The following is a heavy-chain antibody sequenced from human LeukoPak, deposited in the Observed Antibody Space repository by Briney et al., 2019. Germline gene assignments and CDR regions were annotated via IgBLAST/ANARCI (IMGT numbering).Heavy chain of an antibody. J-gene: IGHJ4*02. V-gene: IGHV3-21*01. CDR2: TSSSGSYI. CDR1: GFTFSSYS. CDR3: ARDPYSGLFDY. Sequence: PGGSLRLSCAASGFTFSSYSMNWVRQVPGKGLEWVSSTSSSGSYIYYADSVKGRFTISRDNAKNSLYLQMNSLRAEDTAVYYCARDPYSGLFDYWGQGTLVTVSS. D-gene: IGHD4-11*01.